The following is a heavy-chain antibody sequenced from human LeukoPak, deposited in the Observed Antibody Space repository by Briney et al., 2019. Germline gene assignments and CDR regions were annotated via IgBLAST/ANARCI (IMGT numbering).Heavy chain of an antibody. V-gene: IGHV3-23*01. Sequence: GGSLRLSCAASGFTFSSYAMSWVRQAPGKGLEWVSAISGSGGSTYYADSVKGRFTISRDNSKNTLYLQMNSLRAEDTAVYYCAKMLRQMVRGVPRWFDPWGQGTLVTVSS. D-gene: IGHD3-10*01. CDR2: ISGSGGST. J-gene: IGHJ5*02. CDR1: GFTFSSYA. CDR3: AKMLRQMVRGVPRWFDP.